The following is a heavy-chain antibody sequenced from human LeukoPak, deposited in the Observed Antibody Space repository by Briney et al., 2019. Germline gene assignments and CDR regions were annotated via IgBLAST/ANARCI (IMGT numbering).Heavy chain of an antibody. D-gene: IGHD6-6*01. J-gene: IGHJ4*03. CDR1: GGTFSSYA. Sequence: ASVKVSCKASGGTFSSYAISWVRQAPGQGLEWMGGIIPIFGTANYAQKFQGRVTITTDESTSTAYMELSSLRSEDTAVYYCAGAPHNEYSSSSGYFDYWGQGTLVTVSS. V-gene: IGHV1-69*05. CDR2: IIPIFGTA. CDR3: AGAPHNEYSSSSGYFDY.